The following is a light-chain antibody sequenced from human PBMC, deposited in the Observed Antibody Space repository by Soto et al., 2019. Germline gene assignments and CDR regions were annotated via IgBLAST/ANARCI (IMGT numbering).Light chain of an antibody. V-gene: IGLV2-14*03. CDR1: SSDVGGYNY. CDR2: DVS. J-gene: IGLJ2*01. Sequence: QSALTQPASVSGSPGQSITISCTGTSSDVGGYNYVSWYQHHPGKAPKLMISDVSNRPSGVSNRFSGSKSGNTASLTISGLQADDEADYYCSSYTSSSTPYVLFGGGTQLTVL. CDR3: SSYTSSSTPYVL.